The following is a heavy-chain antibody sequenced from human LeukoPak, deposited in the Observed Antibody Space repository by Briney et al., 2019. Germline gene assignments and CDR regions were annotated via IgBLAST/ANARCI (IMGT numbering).Heavy chain of an antibody. Sequence: GGSLRLSCAASGFTFTNAWMTWVRLAPGEGLEWVGRIRSQGYGGTTDYAAPVRGRFTISRDDSKDTVYLQMDSPKIEDTAVYYCCTVGGLNDVWLTYYYGHWGQGTRVTVSS. V-gene: IGHV3-15*01. CDR2: IRSQGYGGTT. CDR3: CTVGGLNDVWLTYYYGH. D-gene: IGHD3-16*01. CDR1: GFTFTNAW. J-gene: IGHJ4*02.